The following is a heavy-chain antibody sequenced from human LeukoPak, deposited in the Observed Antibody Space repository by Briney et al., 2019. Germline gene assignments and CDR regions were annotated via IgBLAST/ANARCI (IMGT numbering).Heavy chain of an antibody. CDR2: IDSSSSHI. J-gene: IGHJ1*01. D-gene: IGHD2-21*02. CDR1: GFSFSSYA. CDR3: ARGYCGGDCYGD. Sequence: GGSLRLSCAASGFSFSSYAMNWVRQAPGKGLEWVSSIDSSSSHIYYADSVKGRFTISRDNTKSSLYLQMNSLRAEDMAVYYCARGYCGGDCYGDWGQGTLVTVPS. V-gene: IGHV3-21*01.